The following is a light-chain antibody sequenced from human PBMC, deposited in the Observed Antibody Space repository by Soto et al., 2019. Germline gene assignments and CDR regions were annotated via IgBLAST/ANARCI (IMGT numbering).Light chain of an antibody. CDR3: QHYNNWPPWT. CDR2: RAS. V-gene: IGKV3-15*01. Sequence: EIVMTQSPATLSVSPGERATLSCRASQSVSSNLAWYQQKPGQAPRLLIYRASTRATGIPARFSGSGSGTDFTLTISSLQSEDFAVSYCQHYNNWPPWTFGQGTKVEIK. J-gene: IGKJ1*01. CDR1: QSVSSN.